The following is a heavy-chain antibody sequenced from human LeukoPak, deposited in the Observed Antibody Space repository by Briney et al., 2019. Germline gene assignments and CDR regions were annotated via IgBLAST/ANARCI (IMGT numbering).Heavy chain of an antibody. J-gene: IGHJ3*02. Sequence: GESLRLSCTASGFTFSNFWMGWVRQAPGKGLEWVANIKQDETEKFYLGSVKGRFTISRDNAKNSLYLQMNSLRAEDTAVYYSSRPVVIGDHDAFDIWGQGTMVTVSS. V-gene: IGHV3-7*03. CDR2: IKQDETEK. CDR1: GFTFSNFW. D-gene: IGHD3-22*01. CDR3: SRPVVIGDHDAFDI.